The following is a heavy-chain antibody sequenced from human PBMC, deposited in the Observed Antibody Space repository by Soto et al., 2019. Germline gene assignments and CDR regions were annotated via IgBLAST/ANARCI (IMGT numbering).Heavy chain of an antibody. D-gene: IGHD3-22*01. CDR3: ARHMYYYDSSGTHASNWFDP. V-gene: IGHV3-30*03. CDR2: ISYDGSYR. J-gene: IGHJ5*02. CDR1: GFTFSRYG. Sequence: GGSLRLSCAVSGFTFSRYGMHWVRQAPGKGLEWVAGISYDGSYRYYVDSVKGRFIISRDNSKNTVFLQMNSLRAGDTAVYYCARHMYYYDSSGTHASNWFDPWGQGTLVTVSS.